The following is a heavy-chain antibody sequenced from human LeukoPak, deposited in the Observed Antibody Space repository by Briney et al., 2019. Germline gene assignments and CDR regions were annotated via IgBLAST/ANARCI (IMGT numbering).Heavy chain of an antibody. D-gene: IGHD6-13*01. V-gene: IGHV4-34*01. CDR2: INHSGST. Sequence: SETLSLTCAVYGGSFSGYYWSWIRQPPGKGLEWIGEINHSGSTNYNPSLKSRVTISVDTSKDQISLKLSSVTAADTAVYYCAGGVIAAAGTGPFDYWGQGTLVTVSS. CDR3: AGGVIAAAGTGPFDY. CDR1: GGSFSGYY. J-gene: IGHJ4*02.